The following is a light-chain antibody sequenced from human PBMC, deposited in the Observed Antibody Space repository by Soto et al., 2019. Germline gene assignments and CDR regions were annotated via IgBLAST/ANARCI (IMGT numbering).Light chain of an antibody. J-gene: IGKJ4*01. V-gene: IGKV1-9*01. CDR2: AAS. Sequence: IQLTQSPSSLSASVGDSVTITCRASQGISRYLSWYQQKPGRAPKLLISAASTLQSGVPARFSGSGSGPDFTLSITSLQPEDFATYYCQQLNTCPATFGGGTKVDIK. CDR1: QGISRY. CDR3: QQLNTCPAT.